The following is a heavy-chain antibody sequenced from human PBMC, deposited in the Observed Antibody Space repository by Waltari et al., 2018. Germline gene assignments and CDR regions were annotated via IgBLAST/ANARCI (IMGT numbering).Heavy chain of an antibody. V-gene: IGHV3-53*01. Sequence: EVQLVESGGGLIQPGGSLRLSCAASGFTVSSNYMSWVRQAPGKGLWWVSVIYSGGRTAYADAGKGRFTISRDNAKNTLYLQMSSLRAEDTAVYYCARGWLDPWGQGTLVTVSS. CDR3: ARGWLDP. CDR1: GFTVSSNY. J-gene: IGHJ5*02. CDR2: IYSGGRT.